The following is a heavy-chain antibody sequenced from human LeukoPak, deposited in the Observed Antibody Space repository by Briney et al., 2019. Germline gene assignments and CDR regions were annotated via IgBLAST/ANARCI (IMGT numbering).Heavy chain of an antibody. CDR2: IKPNSGDT. J-gene: IGHJ4*02. Sequence: ASVKVSCKASGYTFAGYYMHWVRQAPGQGLEWMGWIKPNSGDTNYAQKFQGRVSVTRDTSISTAYMELRRLRSDDTAVYYCASVLLVATRPFYCFDCWGQGTLVTVS. V-gene: IGHV1-2*02. CDR1: GYTFAGYY. CDR3: ASVLLVATRPFYCFDC. D-gene: IGHD2-15*01.